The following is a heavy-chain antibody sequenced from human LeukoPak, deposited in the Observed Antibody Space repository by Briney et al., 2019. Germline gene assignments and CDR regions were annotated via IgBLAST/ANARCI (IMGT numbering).Heavy chain of an antibody. CDR3: AKVTTFGGVIVGEIDY. V-gene: IGHV3-23*01. CDR2: ISGSGGST. J-gene: IGHJ4*02. D-gene: IGHD3-16*02. CDR1: GFTFSSYA. Sequence: GGSLRFSCAASGFTFSSYAMSWVRQAPGKGLEWVSAISGSGGSTYYADSVKGRFTISRDNSKNTLYLQMNSLRAEDTAVYYCAKVTTFGGVIVGEIDYWGQGTLVTVSS.